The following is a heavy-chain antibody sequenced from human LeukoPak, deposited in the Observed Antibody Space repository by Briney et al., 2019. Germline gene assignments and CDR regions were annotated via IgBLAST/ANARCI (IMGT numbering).Heavy chain of an antibody. J-gene: IGHJ5*02. CDR2: IYHSGST. CDR1: GGSISSSNW. Sequence: SGTLSLTCAVSGGSISSSNWWSWVRQPPGKGLEWIGEIYHSGSTNYNPSLKSRVTISVDKSKNQFSLKLSSVTAADTAVYYCAVVVVAATQWFDPWGQGTLVTVSS. CDR3: AVVVVAATQWFDP. V-gene: IGHV4-4*02. D-gene: IGHD2-15*01.